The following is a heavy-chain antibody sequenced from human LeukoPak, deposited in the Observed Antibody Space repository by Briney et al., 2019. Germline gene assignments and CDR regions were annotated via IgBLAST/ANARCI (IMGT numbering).Heavy chain of an antibody. CDR3: ARDSTYYYGSGSYSDLDY. CDR2: INSDGSST. V-gene: IGHV3-74*01. CDR1: GFTFSSYW. J-gene: IGHJ4*02. D-gene: IGHD3-10*01. Sequence: GGSLRLSCAASGFTFSSYWMHWVRQAPGKGLVWVSRINSDGSSTSYADSVKGRFTISRDNAKNTLYLQMNSLRAEDTAVYYCARDSTYYYGSGSYSDLDYWGQGTLVTVSS.